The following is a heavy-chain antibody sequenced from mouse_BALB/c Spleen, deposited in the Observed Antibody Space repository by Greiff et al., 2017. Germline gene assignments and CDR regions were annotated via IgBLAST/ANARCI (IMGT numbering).Heavy chain of an antibody. J-gene: IGHJ4*01. CDR3: ARSDHYGNYLYAMDY. D-gene: IGHD2-1*01. CDR1: GFAFSSYD. V-gene: IGHV5-12-1*01. Sequence: EVKLQESGGGLVKPGGSLKLSCAASGFAFSSYDMSWVRQTPEKRLEWVAYISSGGGSTYYPDTVKGRFTISRDNAKNTLYLQMSSLKSEDTAMYYCARSDHYGNYLYAMDYWGQGTSVTVSS. CDR2: ISSGGGST.